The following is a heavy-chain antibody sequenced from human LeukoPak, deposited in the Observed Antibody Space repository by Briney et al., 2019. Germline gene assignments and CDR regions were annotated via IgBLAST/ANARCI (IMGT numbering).Heavy chain of an antibody. Sequence: SETLSLTCADSGYSINSGYFWGWIRQPPGKGLEWIGNIYHTGSTYYKSSLKSRVTISVDTSKNQFSLKLRSVTAADTAVYYCARGARVGYSSGWSIDYWGQGTLVTVSS. CDR2: IYHTGST. J-gene: IGHJ4*02. CDR3: ARGARVGYSSGWSIDY. D-gene: IGHD6-19*01. CDR1: GYSINSGYF. V-gene: IGHV4-38-2*01.